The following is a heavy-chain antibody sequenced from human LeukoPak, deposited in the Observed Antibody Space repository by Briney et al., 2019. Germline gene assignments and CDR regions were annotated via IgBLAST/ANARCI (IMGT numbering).Heavy chain of an antibody. CDR2: VSYDGNKK. V-gene: IGHV3-30*18. CDR1: GFTFSNYG. Sequence: GGSLRLSCAASGFTFSNYGMHWVRQAPCKGLEWLAFVSYDGNKKYYADSVMGRFTISRDNSKNTLSLQMNSLRPEDTAVYYCANLVRASLIQEEYWGQGTLVTVSS. CDR3: ANLVRASLIQEEY. D-gene: IGHD3-10*01. J-gene: IGHJ4*02.